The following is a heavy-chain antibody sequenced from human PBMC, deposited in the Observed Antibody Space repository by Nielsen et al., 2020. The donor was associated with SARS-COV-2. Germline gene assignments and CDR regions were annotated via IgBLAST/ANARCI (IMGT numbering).Heavy chain of an antibody. CDR1: GFSFTNYW. Sequence: KVSCKASGFSFTNYWISWGRQMPGKGLEWMGNIDPTDSHTNYSPSFQGQVTISADKSISTVYLQWSGLKASDSAMYYCARNTYGGSTDYWGQGTLVTVSS. CDR2: IDPTDSHT. D-gene: IGHD4-23*01. CDR3: ARNTYGGSTDY. J-gene: IGHJ4*02. V-gene: IGHV5-10-1*01.